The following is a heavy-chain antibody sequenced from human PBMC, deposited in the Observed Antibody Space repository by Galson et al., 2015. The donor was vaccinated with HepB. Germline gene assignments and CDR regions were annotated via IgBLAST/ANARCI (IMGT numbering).Heavy chain of an antibody. V-gene: IGHV3-33*06. CDR2: IWYDGRDQ. CDR3: AKLDSSGCS. D-gene: IGHD3-22*01. Sequence: SLRLSCATSGFIFRNCGAHWVRQAPGKGLEWVAVIWYDGRDQKYADSVRGRFTISSDNSRNTLYLQMSSLRVEDTALYYCAKLDSSGCSWGQGTLVTVSS. J-gene: IGHJ4*02. CDR1: GFIFRNCG.